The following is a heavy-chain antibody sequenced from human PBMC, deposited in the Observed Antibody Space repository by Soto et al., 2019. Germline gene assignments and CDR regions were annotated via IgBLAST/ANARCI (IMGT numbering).Heavy chain of an antibody. CDR2: ISAYNGNT. CDR1: GYTFTSYG. V-gene: IGHV1-18*01. Sequence: ASVKVSCKASGYTFTSYGISWVLQAPGQGLEWMGWISAYNGNTNYAQKLQGRVTMTTDTSTSTAYMELRSLRSDDTAVYYCARDLGDIVVVPAASVYYYYMDVWGKGTTVTVSS. D-gene: IGHD2-2*01. J-gene: IGHJ6*03. CDR3: ARDLGDIVVVPAASVYYYYMDV.